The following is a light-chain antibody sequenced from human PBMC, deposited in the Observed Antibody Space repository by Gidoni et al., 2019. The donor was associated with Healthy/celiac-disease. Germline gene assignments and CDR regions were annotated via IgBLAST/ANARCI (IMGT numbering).Light chain of an antibody. CDR1: SSDVGNYNY. CDR2: DVS. V-gene: IGLV2-11*01. CDR3: CSYVGSYTVV. Sequence: QSALTQPRSVSVSPGPSVTISCTGTSSDVGNYNYVSWYQQHPGKAPKLMSYDVSKRPSGVPDRFSGSKAGNTASLTISVLQAEDEADYYCCSYVGSYTVVFGGGTKLTVL. J-gene: IGLJ2*01.